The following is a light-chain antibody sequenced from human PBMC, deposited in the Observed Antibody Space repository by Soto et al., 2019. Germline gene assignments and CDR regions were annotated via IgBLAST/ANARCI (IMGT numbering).Light chain of an antibody. CDR1: SNDVGGYNY. V-gene: IGLV2-11*01. Sequence: QSALTQPRSVSGSPGQSVTISCTGTSNDVGGYNYVSWFQQHPGKVPKLMVYDVSYRPSGVPDRFSGSKSGNTASLTISGLQADDEGDYYCCSYAGTYGVFGGGTKVTVL. CDR2: DVS. J-gene: IGLJ3*02. CDR3: CSYAGTYGV.